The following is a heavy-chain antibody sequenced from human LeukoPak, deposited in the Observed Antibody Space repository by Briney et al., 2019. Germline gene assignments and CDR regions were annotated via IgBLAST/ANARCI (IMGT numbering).Heavy chain of an antibody. Sequence: GGSLRLSCAASGFSFSDYSMSCIRQAPGKGLECISSITSSGSTIYYADSVKGRFTISRDNAKNSLYLQMNSLRAEDTAVYYCARGGRYYYGSGTYYSRTFDIWGQGTMVTVSS. J-gene: IGHJ3*02. CDR3: ARGGRYYYGSGTYYSRTFDI. V-gene: IGHV3-11*01. D-gene: IGHD3-10*01. CDR1: GFSFSDYS. CDR2: ITSSGSTI.